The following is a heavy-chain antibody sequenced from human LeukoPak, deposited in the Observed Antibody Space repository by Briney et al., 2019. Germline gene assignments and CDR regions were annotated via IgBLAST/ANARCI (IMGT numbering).Heavy chain of an antibody. CDR1: GGSVSDYY. V-gene: IGHV4-59*02. CDR3: ASRKLGNDY. D-gene: IGHD7-27*01. CDR2: IYHTGST. J-gene: IGHJ4*02. Sequence: SETLSLTCTISGGSVSDYYWSWIRQSPGKGLEWIGYIYHTGSTSYSPSLKSRVTILADTSQNRFSLKLSSVTAADTAVYYCASRKLGNDYWGQGTLVTVSS.